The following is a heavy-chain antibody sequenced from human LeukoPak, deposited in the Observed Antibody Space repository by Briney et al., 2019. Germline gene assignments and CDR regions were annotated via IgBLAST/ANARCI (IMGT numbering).Heavy chain of an antibody. V-gene: IGHV4-38-2*01. Sequence: KPSETLSLTCAVSGFFISSGYYWGWVRQPPRKGLEWIGSIYHSGSTYYNPSLKSRVTISVDTSKNQFSLRLSSVTAADTAVYYCARHKEFAFDYWGQGTLVTVSS. CDR2: IYHSGST. J-gene: IGHJ4*02. CDR3: ARHKEFAFDY. CDR1: GFFISSGYY.